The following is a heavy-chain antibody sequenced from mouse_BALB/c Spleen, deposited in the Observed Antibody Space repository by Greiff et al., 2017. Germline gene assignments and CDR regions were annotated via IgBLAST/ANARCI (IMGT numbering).Heavy chain of an antibody. CDR2: IDPDTGAT. V-gene: IGHV1-15*01. CDR3: TRGYYGDGKDY. D-gene: IGHD2-13*01. Sequence: QVQLKESGAELVTPGASVTLSCKASGYTFTDYEMHWVQQTPVHGLEWIGAIDPDTGATAYKQKFKGKATLTADKSSSTAYMELRSLTSEDSAVYYCTRGYYGDGKDYWGQGTTLTVSS. J-gene: IGHJ2*01. CDR1: GYTFTDYE.